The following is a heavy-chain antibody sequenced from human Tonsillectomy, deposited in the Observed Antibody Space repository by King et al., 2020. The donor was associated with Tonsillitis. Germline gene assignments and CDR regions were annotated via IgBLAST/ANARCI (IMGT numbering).Heavy chain of an antibody. Sequence: VQLVQSGAEVKKPGASVKVSCKASGYTFTSYYIHWVRQAPGQGLEWMGIINPSGGSTSYAQKFQGRVTMTRDTSTSTVYMELGSLRSEDTAVYYCARDSSPGSYYDSSGYLDYWGQGTLVTVSS. J-gene: IGHJ4*02. CDR2: INPSGGST. CDR3: ARDSSPGSYYDSSGYLDY. D-gene: IGHD3-22*01. CDR1: GYTFTSYY. V-gene: IGHV1-46*03.